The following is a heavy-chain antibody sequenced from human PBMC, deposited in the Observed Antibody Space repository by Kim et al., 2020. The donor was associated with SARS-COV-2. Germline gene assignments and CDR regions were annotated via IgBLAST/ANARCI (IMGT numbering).Heavy chain of an antibody. CDR1: GGSISSSSYY. CDR3: ARGRSIVLYSSSWTGSWFDP. D-gene: IGHD6-13*01. J-gene: IGHJ5*02. Sequence: SETLSLTCTVSGGSISSSSYYWGWIRQPPGKGLEWIGSIYYSGSTYYNPSLKSRVTISVDTSKNQFSLKLSSVTAADTAVYYCARGRSIVLYSSSWTGSWFDPWGQGTLVTVSS. CDR2: IYYSGST. V-gene: IGHV4-39*01.